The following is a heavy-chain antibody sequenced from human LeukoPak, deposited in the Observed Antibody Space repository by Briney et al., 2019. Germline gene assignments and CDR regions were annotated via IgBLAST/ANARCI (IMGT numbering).Heavy chain of an antibody. CDR2: ISPNSGAT. J-gene: IGHJ4*02. Sequence: GASVTVSYKASGYTFTDYYLHWVRQAPGQGREWMGWISPNSGATNYAQRFQGRVTITRDTSVTTAYMELRSLTSDDTAVYYCAKEVEYYGSGSYYNFPYYFDYWGQGTLVTVSS. V-gene: IGHV1-2*02. D-gene: IGHD3-10*01. CDR1: GYTFTDYY. CDR3: AKEVEYYGSGSYYNFPYYFDY.